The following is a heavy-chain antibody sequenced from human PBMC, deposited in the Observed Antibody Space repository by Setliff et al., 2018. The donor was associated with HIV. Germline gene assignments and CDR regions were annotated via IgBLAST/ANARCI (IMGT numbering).Heavy chain of an antibody. V-gene: IGHV3-15*01. J-gene: IGHJ4*02. CDR2: IKSKGDGGTT. D-gene: IGHD2-2*01. CDR3: TTTLRSTTSGPH. CDR1: GFTFSDYA. Sequence: GGSLRLSCAASGFTFSDYAMNWVRQAPGKGLEWVGRIKSKGDGGTTDYAAPVKGRFTISRDDSKNTLYLQMNSLKTEDTAVYYCTTTLRSTTSGPHWGQGTLVTVSS.